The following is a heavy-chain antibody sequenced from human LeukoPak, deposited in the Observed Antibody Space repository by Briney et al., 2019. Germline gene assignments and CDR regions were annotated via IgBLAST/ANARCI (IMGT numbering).Heavy chain of an antibody. CDR1: GGSISSSSYY. Sequence: SETLSLTCTVSGGSISSSSYYWGWIRQPPGKGLEWIGCIDYSGSTYYNPSLKSRVTMSVDTSKHQFSLELSSVTAADTAVYYCASGLKDDLLTGRTSYYFDYWGQGTLVTVSS. D-gene: IGHD3-9*01. V-gene: IGHV4-39*01. CDR2: IDYSGST. J-gene: IGHJ4*02. CDR3: ASGLKDDLLTGRTSYYFDY.